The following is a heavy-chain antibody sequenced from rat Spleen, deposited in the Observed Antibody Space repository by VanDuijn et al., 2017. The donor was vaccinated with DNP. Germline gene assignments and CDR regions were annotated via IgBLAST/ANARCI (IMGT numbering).Heavy chain of an antibody. CDR3: AGRPPPTRGPFDY. J-gene: IGHJ2*01. Sequence: EVQLVESGGDLVQPGRSLKLSCAVSGITFSDHNMAWVRQAPKKGLEWVATISYDGSETYYRDSVKGRFTISRDNARSTLYLQMDSLRSEDTAAYYCAGRPPPTRGPFDYWGQGIPVTVSS. CDR2: ISYDGSET. CDR1: GITFSDHN. V-gene: IGHV5-7*01. D-gene: IGHD1-4*01.